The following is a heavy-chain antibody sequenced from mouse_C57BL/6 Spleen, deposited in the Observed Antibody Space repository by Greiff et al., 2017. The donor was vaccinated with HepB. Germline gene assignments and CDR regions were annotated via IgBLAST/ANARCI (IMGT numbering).Heavy chain of an antibody. CDR2: INPYNGGT. V-gene: IGHV1-19*01. Sequence: VQLKESGPVLVKPGASVKMSCKASGYTFTDYYMNWVKQSHGKSLEWIGVINPYNGGTSYNQKFKGKATLTVDKSSSTAYMELNSLTSEDSAVYYCARGGDYDVRLAWFAYWGQGTLVTVSA. J-gene: IGHJ3*01. CDR1: GYTFTDYY. D-gene: IGHD2-4*01. CDR3: ARGGDYDVRLAWFAY.